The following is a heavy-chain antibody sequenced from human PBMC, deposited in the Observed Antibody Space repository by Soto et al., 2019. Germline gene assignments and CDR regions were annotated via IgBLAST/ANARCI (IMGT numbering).Heavy chain of an antibody. V-gene: IGHV1-18*04. Sequence: QVRLVQSEGEVKKPGASVKVSCRASGYTFTNYDISWVRQVPGQGLEWMGWISTERDLTKYAQKFQGRVTMTTDTFTNTAYMELKSLRFDDAAVYYCARDPTANRASVYFDLWGRGTLVNASS. J-gene: IGHJ2*01. CDR1: GYTFTNYD. D-gene: IGHD1-1*01. CDR2: ISTERDLT. CDR3: ARDPTANRASVYFDL.